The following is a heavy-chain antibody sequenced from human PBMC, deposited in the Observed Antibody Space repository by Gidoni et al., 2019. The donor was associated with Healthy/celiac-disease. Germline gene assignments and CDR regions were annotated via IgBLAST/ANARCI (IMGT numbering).Heavy chain of an antibody. D-gene: IGHD2-21*01. CDR3: AKEVTADCGGDCYPYYFDY. V-gene: IGHV3-23*01. CDR1: GSTFSRYA. Sequence: EVQLLESGGGLVQPGWSLRLSCAASGSTFSRYAMLWVRQAPGKGLEWVSAISGSGGRTYYADSVKGRFTISRDNSKNTLYLQMNSLRAEDTAVYYCAKEVTADCGGDCYPYYFDYWGQGTLVTVSS. CDR2: ISGSGGRT. J-gene: IGHJ4*02.